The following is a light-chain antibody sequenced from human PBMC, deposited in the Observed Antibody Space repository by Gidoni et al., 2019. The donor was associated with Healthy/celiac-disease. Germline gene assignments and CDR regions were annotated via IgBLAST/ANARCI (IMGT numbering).Light chain of an antibody. CDR2: GAS. Sequence: EIVLTQSPGTLPLPPGERATLSCRASQSVSSSYLAWYQQTPGQAPRLLIYGASSRATGIPDRFSGSGSGTDFTLTISRLEPEDFAVYYCQQYGSSRTFGQGTKVEIK. CDR3: QQYGSSRT. V-gene: IGKV3-20*01. CDR1: QSVSSSY. J-gene: IGKJ1*01.